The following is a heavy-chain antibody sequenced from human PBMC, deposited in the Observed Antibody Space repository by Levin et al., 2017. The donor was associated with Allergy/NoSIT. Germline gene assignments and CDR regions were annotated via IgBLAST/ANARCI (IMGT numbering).Heavy chain of an antibody. V-gene: IGHV4-34*01. J-gene: IGHJ4*02. D-gene: IGHD2-2*02. Sequence: SQTLSLTCAVYGGSFSGYYWSWIRQPPGKGLEWIGEINHSGSTNYNPSLKSRVTISVDTSKNQFSLKLSSVTAADTAVYYCARGGLIGYCSSTSCYRGEYYFDYWGQGTLVTVSS. CDR2: INHSGST. CDR3: ARGGLIGYCSSTSCYRGEYYFDY. CDR1: GGSFSGYY.